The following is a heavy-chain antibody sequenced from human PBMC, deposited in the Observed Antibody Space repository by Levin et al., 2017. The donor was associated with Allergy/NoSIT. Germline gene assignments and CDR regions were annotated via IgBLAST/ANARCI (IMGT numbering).Heavy chain of an antibody. Sequence: SCAASGFTFSSYWMHWVRQAPGKGLVWVSRINSDGSSTSYADSVKGRFTISRDNAKNTLYLQMNSLRAEDTAVYYCASLDYGDYGAAFDIWGQGTMVTVSS. CDR3: ASLDYGDYGAAFDI. V-gene: IGHV3-74*01. J-gene: IGHJ3*02. D-gene: IGHD4-17*01. CDR1: GFTFSSYW. CDR2: INSDGSST.